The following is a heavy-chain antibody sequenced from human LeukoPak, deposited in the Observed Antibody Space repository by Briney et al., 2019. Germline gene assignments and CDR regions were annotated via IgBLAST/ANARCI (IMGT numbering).Heavy chain of an antibody. V-gene: IGHV5-51*01. Sequence: KVSCKASGYTFTSYGISWVRQMPGKGLEWMGIINPDDSDTSYSPSFQGQVTISADRSISTAYLQWSSLKASDTAMYYCARHPITRYYDSSGYSAGGPDYWGQGTQVTVSS. CDR1: GYTFTSYG. D-gene: IGHD3-22*01. J-gene: IGHJ4*02. CDR2: INPDDSDT. CDR3: ARHPITRYYDSSGYSAGGPDY.